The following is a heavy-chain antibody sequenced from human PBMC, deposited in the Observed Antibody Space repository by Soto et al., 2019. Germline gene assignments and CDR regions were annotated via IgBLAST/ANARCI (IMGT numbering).Heavy chain of an antibody. V-gene: IGHV5-51*01. D-gene: IGHD3-3*01. CDR2: IYPGDSDT. Sequence: GESLKISCKGSGYSFTSYWIGWVRQMPGKGLEWMGIIYPGDSDTRYSPSFQGQVTISADKSISTAYLQWSSLKASDTAMYFCARPPAGFWSGYYYFDYWGQGTLVTVSS. J-gene: IGHJ4*02. CDR1: GYSFTSYW. CDR3: ARPPAGFWSGYYYFDY.